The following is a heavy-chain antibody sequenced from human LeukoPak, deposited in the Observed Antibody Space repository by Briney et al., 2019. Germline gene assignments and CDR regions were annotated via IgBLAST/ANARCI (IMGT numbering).Heavy chain of an antibody. CDR2: TSAYNGNT. CDR1: GYTFTSYG. D-gene: IGHD4-17*01. J-gene: IGHJ4*02. CDR3: ARDAWENYGDRDELCCDY. V-gene: IGHV1-18*01. Sequence: GASVKVSCKASGYTFTSYGISWVRQAPGQGLEWMGWTSAYNGNTNYAQKLQGRVTMTTDTSTSTAYMELRSLRSDDTAVYYCARDAWENYGDRDELCCDYWGQGTLVTVSS.